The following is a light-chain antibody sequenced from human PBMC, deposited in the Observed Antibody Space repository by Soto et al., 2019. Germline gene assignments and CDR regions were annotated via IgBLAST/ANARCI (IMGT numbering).Light chain of an antibody. CDR2: GAS. Sequence: EIVMTQSPATLSVSPGERATLSCRASQSVSSNLAWYQQKPGQAPRLLIYGASNRATGIPDRFSGSGSGTDFPLNISSLEPEDFAVYYCKQYGRSGKFGQGTKVDIK. J-gene: IGKJ1*01. V-gene: IGKV3-20*01. CDR1: QSVSSN. CDR3: KQYGRSGK.